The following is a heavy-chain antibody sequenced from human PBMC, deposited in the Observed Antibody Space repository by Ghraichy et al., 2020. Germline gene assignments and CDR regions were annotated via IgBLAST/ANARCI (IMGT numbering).Heavy chain of an antibody. CDR2: ISSSSSYT. V-gene: IGHV3-11*05. D-gene: IGHD6-6*01. CDR1: GFTFSDYF. CDR3: AREEYSSSILVQNYYYYYMDV. J-gene: IGHJ6*03. Sequence: GGSLRLSCAASGFTFSDYFMSWIRQAPGKGLEWVSYISSSSSYTNYADSVKGRFTISRDNAKNSLYLQMNSLRAEDTAVYYCAREEYSSSILVQNYYYYYMDVWGKGTTVTVSS.